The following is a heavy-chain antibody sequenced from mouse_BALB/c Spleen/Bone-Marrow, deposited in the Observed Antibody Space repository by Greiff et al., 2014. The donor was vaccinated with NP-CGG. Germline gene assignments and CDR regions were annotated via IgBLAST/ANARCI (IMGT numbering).Heavy chain of an antibody. D-gene: IGHD2-1*01. V-gene: IGHV14-1*02. CDR2: IDPENGNT. Sequence: LVKLSCKASXFNIXXYXMXWXXXXXXQGLEWIGWIDPENGNTIYDPKFQGKASITADTSSNTAYLQLSSLTSEDTAVYYCAGGNYRFAYWGQGTLVTVSA. CDR1: XFNIXXYX. CDR3: AGGNYRFAY. J-gene: IGHJ3*01.